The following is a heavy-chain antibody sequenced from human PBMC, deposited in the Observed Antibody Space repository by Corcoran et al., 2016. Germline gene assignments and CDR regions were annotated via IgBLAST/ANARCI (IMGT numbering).Heavy chain of an antibody. V-gene: IGHV3-49*03. J-gene: IGHJ6*02. CDR2: IRRKAYGGTT. CDR3: ESGDYPSDMDV. D-gene: IGHD4-17*01. CDR1: GFTFGDYA. Sequence: EVQLVESGGGLVQPGRSLRLSCTASGFTFGDYAMSWFRQAPGKGLEWVGFIRRKAYGGTTEYAASVKGRFTISRDDSKSIAYLQMNSLKTEDTAVYYFESGDYPSDMDVWGQGTTVTVSS.